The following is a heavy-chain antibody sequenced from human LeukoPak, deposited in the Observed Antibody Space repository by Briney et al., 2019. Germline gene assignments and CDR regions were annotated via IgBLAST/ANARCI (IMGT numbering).Heavy chain of an antibody. CDR2: ISSNSSYI. V-gene: IGHV3-21*01. CDR3: ARDSGDSSGYYFDAFDI. D-gene: IGHD3-22*01. J-gene: IGHJ3*02. Sequence: PGGSLRLSCAASGFTFSSYSMNWVRQAPGKGLEWVSSISSNSSYIYYADSVKGRFTISRDNAKNSLYLQMNSLRAEDTAVYYCARDSGDSSGYYFDAFDIWGQGTMVTVSS. CDR1: GFTFSSYS.